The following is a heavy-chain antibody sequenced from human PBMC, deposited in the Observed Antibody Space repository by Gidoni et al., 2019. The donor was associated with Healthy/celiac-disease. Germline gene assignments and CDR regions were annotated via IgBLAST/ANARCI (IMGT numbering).Heavy chain of an antibody. J-gene: IGHJ4*02. CDR1: GGSVSSGSYY. CDR2: IYYSGST. Sequence: QVQLQESGPGLVKPSATLSLTCTVPGGSVSSGSYYWSWIRQPPGKGLEWIGYIYYSGSTNYNPSLKSRVTISVDTSKNQFSLKLSSVTAADTAVYYCARGAFRLDYWGQGTLVTVSS. D-gene: IGHD6-19*01. V-gene: IGHV4-61*01. CDR3: ARGAFRLDY.